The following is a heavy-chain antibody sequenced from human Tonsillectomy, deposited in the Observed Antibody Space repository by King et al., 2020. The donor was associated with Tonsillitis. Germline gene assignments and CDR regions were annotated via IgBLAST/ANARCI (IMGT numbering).Heavy chain of an antibody. CDR3: ARTSRDGFNLHFDY. V-gene: IGHV4-59*01. CDR1: GGSISSNY. CDR2: IYYTGSI. D-gene: IGHD5-24*01. J-gene: IGHJ4*02. Sequence: VQLVESGPGLVKPPETLSLTCSVSGGSISSNYWSWIRQPPGKGLEWIGQIYYTGSITYNPSLKSRATISLDTSKNQFSLKLSSVTAADTAVYYCARTSRDGFNLHFDYWGQGTLDTVSS.